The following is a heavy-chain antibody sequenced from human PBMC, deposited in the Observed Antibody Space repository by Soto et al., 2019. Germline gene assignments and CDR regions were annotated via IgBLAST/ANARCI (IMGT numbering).Heavy chain of an antibody. CDR2: IYHSGST. CDR3: ARETGYCTNGVCYTRVFDY. D-gene: IGHD2-8*01. CDR1: GGSISSGGYS. J-gene: IGHJ4*02. Sequence: PSETLSLTCAVSGGSISSGGYSWSWIRQPPGKGLEWIGYIYHSGSTNYNPSLKSRVTISVDTSKNQFSLKLSSVTAADTAVYYCARETGYCTNGVCYTRVFDYWGQGTLVTV. V-gene: IGHV4-61*08.